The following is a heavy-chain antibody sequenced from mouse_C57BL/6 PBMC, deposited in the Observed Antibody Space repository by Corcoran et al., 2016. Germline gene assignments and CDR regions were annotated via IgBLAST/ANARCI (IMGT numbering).Heavy chain of an antibody. J-gene: IGHJ3*01. V-gene: IGHV1-9*01. D-gene: IGHD3-2*02. CDR1: GYTFTGYW. Sequence: QVQLQQSGAELMKPGASVKLSCKATGYTFTGYWIEWVKQRPGHGLEWIGEILPGSGSTNYNAKFKGKATFTAATSSNTAYMQLSSLTTEDSAIYYCAREAVAYWGQGTLVTVSA. CDR2: ILPGSGST. CDR3: AREAVAY.